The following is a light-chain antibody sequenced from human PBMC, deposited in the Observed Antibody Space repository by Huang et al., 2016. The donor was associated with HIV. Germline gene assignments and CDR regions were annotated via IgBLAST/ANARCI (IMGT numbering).Light chain of an antibody. CDR3: QQVNTYPLT. CDR1: QGTGNY. Sequence: IQLTQSPSSLSASVGDTVTITCRASQGTGNYLAWDQQKPGKAPNLLIYGASTLQSGVPSRFSGSGSGTDFTLAISSLQPEDSATYYCQQVNTYPLTFGGGTKVVIK. CDR2: GAS. V-gene: IGKV1-9*01. J-gene: IGKJ4*01.